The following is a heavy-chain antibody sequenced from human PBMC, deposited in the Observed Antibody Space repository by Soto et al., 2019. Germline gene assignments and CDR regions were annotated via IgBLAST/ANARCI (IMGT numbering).Heavy chain of an antibody. J-gene: IGHJ4*02. CDR3: ARGSNYYDGIGYYGVDY. Sequence: QVQLVESGGGVVQPGKSLRLSCTASGFTFRRYGMHWVRQAPGKGLEWVAVRSYDGSKKYYADSVKDRFTISRDNSKKTVFVQMNSLRVEDTAVHYCARGSNYYDGIGYYGVDYWGQGTLVTVSS. CDR2: RSYDGSKK. CDR1: GFTFRRYG. V-gene: IGHV3-30*03. D-gene: IGHD3-22*01.